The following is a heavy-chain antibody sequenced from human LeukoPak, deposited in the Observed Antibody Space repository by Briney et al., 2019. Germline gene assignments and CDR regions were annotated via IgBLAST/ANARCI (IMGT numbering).Heavy chain of an antibody. CDR2: IDSSGTI. V-gene: IGHV3-11*01. CDR1: GFTFSDYF. CDR3: ARPAYCGGNCYYFPDY. J-gene: IGHJ4*02. D-gene: IGHD2-21*02. Sequence: GGSLTLSCAASGFTFSDYFMSWIRQGPGKGLEWVSHIDSSGTIYYADSVKGGATISRDNAKNSLYLQMNSLRAEDTAVYYCARPAYCGGNCYYFPDYWGQGTLVTVSS.